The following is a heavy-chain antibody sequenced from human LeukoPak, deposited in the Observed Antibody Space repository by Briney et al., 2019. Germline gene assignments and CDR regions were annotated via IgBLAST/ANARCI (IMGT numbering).Heavy chain of an antibody. CDR2: IYYSGST. D-gene: IGHD4-17*01. J-gene: IGHJ3*02. Sequence: PSETLSLTCTVSGGSISSYYWSWIRQPPGKGLEWIGYIYYSGSTNYNPSLKGRVTISVDTSKNQFSLKLSSVTAADTAVYYCARETPPTDFAFDIWGQGTMVTVSS. CDR3: ARETPPTDFAFDI. CDR1: GGSISSYY. V-gene: IGHV4-59*01.